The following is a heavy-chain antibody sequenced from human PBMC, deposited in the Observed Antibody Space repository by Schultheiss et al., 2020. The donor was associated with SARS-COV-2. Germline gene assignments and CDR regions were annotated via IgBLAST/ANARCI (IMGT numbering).Heavy chain of an antibody. Sequence: ASVKVSCKASGYTFTSYGISWVRQAPGQGLEWMGWISAYNGNTNYAQKLQGRVTITADESTSTAYMELSSLRSEDTAVYYCARDWGTTAHFDYCGQGTLVTVSS. D-gene: IGHD3-16*01. CDR3: ARDWGTTAHFDY. J-gene: IGHJ4*02. CDR2: ISAYNGNT. CDR1: GYTFTSYG. V-gene: IGHV1-18*04.